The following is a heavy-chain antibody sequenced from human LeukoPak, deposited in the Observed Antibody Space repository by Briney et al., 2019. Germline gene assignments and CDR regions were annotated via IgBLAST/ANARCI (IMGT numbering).Heavy chain of an antibody. CDR1: GFTFSSYA. D-gene: IGHD1-1*01. CDR2: ISASGGST. CDR3: AKDEAGYPLLSY. V-gene: IGHV3-23*01. Sequence: GGSLRLSCAASGFTFSSYAMSWVRQAPGKGLEWVSSISASGGSTYYAASVKGRFTISRDNSKNTLYLQMNSLRAEDTAVYYCAKDEAGYPLLSYWGQGTLVTVSS. J-gene: IGHJ4*02.